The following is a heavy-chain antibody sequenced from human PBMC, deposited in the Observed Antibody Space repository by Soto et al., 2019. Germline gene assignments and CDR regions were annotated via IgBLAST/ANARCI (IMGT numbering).Heavy chain of an antibody. V-gene: IGHV1-18*01. Sequence: ASVKVSCKASGYTFTSYGISWVRQAPGQGLEWMGWINAGNGNTKYSQKFQGRVTMTTDTSTSTAYMELRSLRSDDTAVYYCARDSLYYDYVWGNYRHNWFDPWGQGTLVTVSS. CDR2: INAGNGNT. D-gene: IGHD3-16*02. CDR1: GYTFTSYG. J-gene: IGHJ5*02. CDR3: ARDSLYYDYVWGNYRHNWFDP.